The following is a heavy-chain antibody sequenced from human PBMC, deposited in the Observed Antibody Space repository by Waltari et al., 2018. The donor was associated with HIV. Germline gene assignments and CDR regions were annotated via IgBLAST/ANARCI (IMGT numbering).Heavy chain of an antibody. Sequence: VYLVEYGRGVVQPGGSLTRSGGCSEFTLQAYGINWVRRAPGKGLEWVAVVWHDGSQTYYGDSVRGRFVVSRDNGKNTVFLQMNSLREEDTGRYYCAKSRSWVETWDFWGLGTLVIVSS. CDR3: AKSRSWVETWDF. V-gene: IGHV3-33*06. CDR2: VWHDGSQT. CDR1: EFTLQAYG. J-gene: IGHJ3*01. D-gene: IGHD1-1*01.